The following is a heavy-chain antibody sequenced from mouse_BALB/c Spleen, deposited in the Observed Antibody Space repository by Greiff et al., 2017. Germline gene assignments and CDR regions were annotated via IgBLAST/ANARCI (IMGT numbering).Heavy chain of an antibody. D-gene: IGHD2-2*01. V-gene: IGHV5-9-4*01. CDR1: GFTFSSYA. Sequence: EVQGVESGGGLVKPGGSLKLSCAASGFTFSSYAMSWVRQSPEKRLEWVAEIGSGGGYTYYPDTVTGRFTITRDNAKNTLYLEMSSLRSEDTAMYYCARDKGPDGDDEFAYWGQGTLVTVSA. CDR3: ARDKGPDGDDEFAY. J-gene: IGHJ3*01. CDR2: IGSGGGYT.